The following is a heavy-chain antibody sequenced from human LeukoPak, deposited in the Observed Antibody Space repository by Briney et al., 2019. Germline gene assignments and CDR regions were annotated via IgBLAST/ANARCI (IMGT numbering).Heavy chain of an antibody. CDR3: ARDSSGWQRYNWFDP. CDR1: GGSISSSGFY. J-gene: IGHJ5*02. CDR2: IYYSGST. V-gene: IGHV4-39*07. Sequence: SETLSLTCTVSGGSISSSGFYWGWIRQPPGKGLEWIGSIYYSGSTYYNPSLKSRATISVDTSKNQFSLKLSSVTAADTAVYYCARDSSGWQRYNWFDPWGQGTLVTVSS. D-gene: IGHD6-19*01.